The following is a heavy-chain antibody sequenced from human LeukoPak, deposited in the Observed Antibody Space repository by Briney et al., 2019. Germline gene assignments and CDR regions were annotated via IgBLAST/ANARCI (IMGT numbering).Heavy chain of an antibody. Sequence: GGSLRLSCAASGFTFSSYGMSWVRQAPGKGLEWVSAISGSGGSTYYADSVKGRFTISRDNSKNTLYLQMNRLRAEDTAVYYCAKVLQRYGDFDYRGQGTLVTVSS. V-gene: IGHV3-23*01. D-gene: IGHD4-17*01. CDR3: AKVLQRYGDFDY. CDR2: ISGSGGST. CDR1: GFTFSSYG. J-gene: IGHJ4*02.